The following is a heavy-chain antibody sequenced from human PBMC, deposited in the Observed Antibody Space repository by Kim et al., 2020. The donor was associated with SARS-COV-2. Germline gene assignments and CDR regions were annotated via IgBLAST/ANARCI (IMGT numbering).Heavy chain of an antibody. D-gene: IGHD5-18*01. J-gene: IGHJ2*01. CDR3: ASVWIQLWVRYFDL. V-gene: IGHV3-48*03. CDR1: GFTFSSYE. CDR2: ISSSGSTI. Sequence: GGSLRLSCAASGFTFSSYEMNWVRQAPGKGLEWVSYISSSGSTIYYADSVKGRFTISRDNAKNSLYLQMNSLRAEDTAVYYCASVWIQLWVRYFDLWGRGTLVTVSS.